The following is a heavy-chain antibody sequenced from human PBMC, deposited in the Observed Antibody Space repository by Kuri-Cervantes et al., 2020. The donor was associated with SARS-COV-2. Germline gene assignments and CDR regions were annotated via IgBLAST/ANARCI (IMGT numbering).Heavy chain of an antibody. V-gene: IGHV4-39*01. CDR3: ARHSPLQSYYYYYYGMDV. CDR2: IYYSGST. J-gene: IGHJ6*02. CDR1: GGSISSYY. D-gene: IGHD4-11*01. Sequence: SETLSLTCTVSGGSISSYYWSWIRQPPGKGLEWIGSIYYSGSTYYNPSLKSRVTISVDTSKNQFSLKLSSVTAADTAVYYCARHSPLQSYYYYYYGMDVWGQGTTVTVSS.